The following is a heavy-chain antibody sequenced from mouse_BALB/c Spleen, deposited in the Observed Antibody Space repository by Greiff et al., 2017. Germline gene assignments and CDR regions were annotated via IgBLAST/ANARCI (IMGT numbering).Heavy chain of an antibody. J-gene: IGHJ3*01. CDR1: GYTFTSYY. Sequence: QVQLQQPGAELVKPGASVKMSCKASGYTFTSYYIHWVKQRPGQGLEWIGWIYPGDGSTKYNEKFKGKTTLTADKSSSTAYMLLSSLTSEDSAIYFCARPYYGSSYGWFAYWGQGTLVTVSA. D-gene: IGHD1-1*01. CDR2: IYPGDGST. CDR3: ARPYYGSSYGWFAY. V-gene: IGHV1S56*01.